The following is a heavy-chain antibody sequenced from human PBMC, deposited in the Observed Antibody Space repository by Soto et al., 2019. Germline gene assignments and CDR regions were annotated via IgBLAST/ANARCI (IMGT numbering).Heavy chain of an antibody. Sequence: PGESLKISCKGSGYSFTNYWITWVRQMPGKGLEWMGRIDPSDSYTNYSPSFQGHVTISADKSINTAYLQWSSLKASDTAMYYCAIHWDSSGYYFLGYWGQGTLVTVSS. V-gene: IGHV5-10-1*01. J-gene: IGHJ4*02. CDR2: IDPSDSYT. D-gene: IGHD3-22*01. CDR1: GYSFTNYW. CDR3: AIHWDSSGYYFLGY.